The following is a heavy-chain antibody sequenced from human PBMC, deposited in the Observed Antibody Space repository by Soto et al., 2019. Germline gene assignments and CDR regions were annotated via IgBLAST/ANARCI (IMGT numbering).Heavy chain of an antibody. V-gene: IGHV4-30-4*01. CDR2: IYYSGST. J-gene: IGHJ4*02. Sequence: SETLSLTCTVSGGSISSGDYYWSWIRQPPGKGLEWIGYIYYSGSTYYNPSLKSRVTISVDTSKNQFSLKLSSVTAADTAVYYCASTYYDILTGYRNFDYWGQGTLVTVSS. CDR3: ASTYYDILTGYRNFDY. CDR1: GGSISSGDYY. D-gene: IGHD3-9*01.